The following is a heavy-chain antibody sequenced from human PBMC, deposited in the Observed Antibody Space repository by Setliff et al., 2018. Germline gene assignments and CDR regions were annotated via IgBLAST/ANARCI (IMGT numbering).Heavy chain of an antibody. CDR1: GVSITSHY. CDR2: IHHSGST. CDR3: ARDNIGPDALDI. J-gene: IGHJ3*02. V-gene: IGHV4-59*11. Sequence: LTCTVSGVSITSHYWSWIRQPPGRALEWVGYIHHSGSTNYNPSLKSRVTLSMDTSRNHFSLNLTSLTAADTALYYCARDNIGPDALDIWGQGTMVTVS.